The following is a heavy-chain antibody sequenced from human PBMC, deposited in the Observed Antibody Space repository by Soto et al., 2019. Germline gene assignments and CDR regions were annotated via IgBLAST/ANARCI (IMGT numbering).Heavy chain of an antibody. CDR3: AKLPASISTLED. D-gene: IGHD2-2*01. V-gene: IGHV3-23*01. J-gene: IGHJ4*02. CDR1: CFTFTPYA. Sequence: GGALRLSCAPSCFTFTPYAINSVPHAAGEGLAWCSTITGGGGGRTNYGDSVKGRCTIARDNSKITLYLQMSSLRADDTAVYYWAKLPASISTLEDWGQGAQVSV. CDR2: ITGGGGGRT.